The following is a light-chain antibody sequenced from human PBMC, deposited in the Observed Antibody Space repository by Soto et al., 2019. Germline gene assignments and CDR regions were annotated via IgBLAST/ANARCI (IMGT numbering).Light chain of an antibody. CDR1: QSVSSNY. J-gene: IGKJ2*01. CDR3: QLYGSSPPRT. CDR2: GAS. V-gene: IGKV3-20*01. Sequence: EIVLTQSPGSLSLSPGERATLSCRASQSVSSNYLAWYQQKPGQAPRILIYGASSRATDIPDRFSGSGSGTDFTLTISRLEPEDFAVYYCQLYGSSPPRTFGQGTRLEIK.